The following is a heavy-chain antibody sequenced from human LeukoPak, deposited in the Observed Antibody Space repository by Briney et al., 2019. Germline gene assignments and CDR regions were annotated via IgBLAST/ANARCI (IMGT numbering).Heavy chain of an antibody. CDR2: IKQNGSET. CDR1: GFTFSGYW. Sequence: GGSLRLSCAASGFTFSGYWMSWVRQAPGKGLEWVANIKQNGSETFYADSVRGRFTISRDNAKNSQYLQMNSLRVEDTAVYYCARWANSIDYWGQGALVPSPQ. D-gene: IGHD5-18*01. J-gene: IGHJ4*02. CDR3: ARWANSIDY. V-gene: IGHV3-7*01.